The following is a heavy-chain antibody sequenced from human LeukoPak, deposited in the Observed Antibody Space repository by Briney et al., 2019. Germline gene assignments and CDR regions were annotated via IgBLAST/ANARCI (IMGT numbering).Heavy chain of an antibody. V-gene: IGHV4-39*02. CDR1: GGSISSSSYY. Sequence: SETLSLTCTVSGGSISSSSYYWGWIRQPPGKGLEWIGSIYYSGSTYYNPSLKSRVTISVDTSKNQFSLKLSSVTAADTAVYYCARDGDAYNFDFWGQGALVTVSS. CDR3: ARDGDAYNFDF. D-gene: IGHD5-24*01. J-gene: IGHJ4*02. CDR2: IYYSGST.